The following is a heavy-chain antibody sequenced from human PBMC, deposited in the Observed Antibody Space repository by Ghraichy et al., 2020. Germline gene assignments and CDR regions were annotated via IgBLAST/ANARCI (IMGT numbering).Heavy chain of an antibody. D-gene: IGHD3-16*01. V-gene: IGHV3-7*01. J-gene: IGHJ4*02. Sequence: GGSLRLSCAASGFTFGDYWMSWVRQAPGKRLEWVANIKEDGSKTYYVDSVKGRFTISRDNARNSLYLQMNSLRDEDTAMYYCERDIVWRRHPQTDYWGQGTRVTVSS. CDR2: IKEDGSKT. CDR3: ERDIVWRRHPQTDY. CDR1: GFTFGDYW.